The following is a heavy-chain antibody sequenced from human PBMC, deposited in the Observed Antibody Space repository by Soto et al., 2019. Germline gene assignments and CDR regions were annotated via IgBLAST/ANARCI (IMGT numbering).Heavy chain of an antibody. V-gene: IGHV2-5*02. CDR2: LYWDDDK. Sequence: QITLKESGPTLVKPTQTLTLTCTFSGFSFTTSGVGVGWVRQPPGKALEWLALLYWDDDKRYSSSLKSRLTTSKDTSKNQVVLTMTNMDPVDTATYPRAHRPGEGNGSASYYGMDVWGHGTTVTVSS. CDR3: AHRPGEGNGSASYYGMDV. J-gene: IGHJ6*02. D-gene: IGHD1-26*01. CDR1: GFSFTTSGVG.